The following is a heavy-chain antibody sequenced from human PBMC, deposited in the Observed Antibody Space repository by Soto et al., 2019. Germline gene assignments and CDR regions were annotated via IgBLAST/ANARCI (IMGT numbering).Heavy chain of an antibody. J-gene: IGHJ4*02. D-gene: IGHD6-25*01. V-gene: IGHV2-5*01. CDR3: AQRLGSRGSFDF. CDR1: GFSLKTRGVG. Sequence: PAQTLTLTCTFSGFSLKTRGVGVGWIRQPPGKALEWLALIYWNDDKRYSPSLKSRLTITKNTSKNQVVLTMTNMDPVDTGTYFCAQRLGSRGSFDFWGQGSLVTVSS. CDR2: IYWNDDK.